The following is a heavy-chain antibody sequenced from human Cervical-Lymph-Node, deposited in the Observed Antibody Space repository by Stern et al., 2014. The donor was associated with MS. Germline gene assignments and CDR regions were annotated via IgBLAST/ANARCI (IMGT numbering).Heavy chain of an antibody. CDR2: IWYDGSNK. Sequence: QVQLVESGGGVVQPGRSLRLSCAASGFTFSSYGIHWVRQDPGKGLAWVAGIWYDGSNKYYADSVKGRFPISRDNSKNTLYLQMNSLRAEDTAVYYCAREGGNTAEYFQHWGQGTLVTVSS. D-gene: IGHD4-23*01. CDR1: GFTFSSYG. V-gene: IGHV3-33*01. J-gene: IGHJ1*01. CDR3: AREGGNTAEYFQH.